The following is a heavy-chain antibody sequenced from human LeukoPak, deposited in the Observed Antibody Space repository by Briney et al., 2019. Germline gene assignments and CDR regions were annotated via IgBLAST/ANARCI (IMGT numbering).Heavy chain of an antibody. CDR1: GFTFDDYA. CDR3: AKGLSSSYFDY. CDR2: ISWNSGSI. Sequence: GRSLRLSCAASGFTFDDYAMHWVRQAPGKGLEWVSGISWNSGSIGYADSVKGRFTISRDNAKNSLYLQMNSLRAEDTALYYCAKGLSSSYFDYWGQGTLVTVSS. V-gene: IGHV3-9*01. J-gene: IGHJ4*02. D-gene: IGHD4/OR15-4a*01.